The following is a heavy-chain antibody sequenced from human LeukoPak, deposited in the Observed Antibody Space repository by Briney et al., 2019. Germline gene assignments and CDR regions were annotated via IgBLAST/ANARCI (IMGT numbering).Heavy chain of an antibody. J-gene: IGHJ4*02. CDR3: ARVEHDSSGYYLVY. CDR2: IYYSGST. D-gene: IGHD3-22*01. V-gene: IGHV4-31*03. Sequence: SETLSLTCTVSGGSISSGGYYWSWIRQHPGKGLEWIGYIYYSGSTYYNPSLKSRVTISVDTSKNQFSLKLSSVTAADTAVYYCARVEHDSSGYYLVYWGQGTLVTVSS. CDR1: GGSISSGGYY.